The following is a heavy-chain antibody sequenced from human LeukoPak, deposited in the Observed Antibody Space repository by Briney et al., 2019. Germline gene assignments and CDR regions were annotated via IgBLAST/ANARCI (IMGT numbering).Heavy chain of an antibody. CDR2: ISYDGSNK. Sequence: GGSLRLSCAAAGFTFSSYAMHWVRQAPGKGLEWVAVISYDGSNKYYADSVKGRFTISRDNSKNTLYLQMNSLRAEDTAVYYCARDQNYYDSSGYSYFDYWGQGTLVTVSS. CDR3: ARDQNYYDSSGYSYFDY. V-gene: IGHV3-30-3*01. CDR1: GFTFSSYA. J-gene: IGHJ4*02. D-gene: IGHD3-22*01.